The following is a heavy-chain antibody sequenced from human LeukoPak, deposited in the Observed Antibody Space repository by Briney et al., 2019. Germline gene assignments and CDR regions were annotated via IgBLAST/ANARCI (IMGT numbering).Heavy chain of an antibody. CDR3: ARDVRGYVGAIDY. V-gene: IGHV3-21*01. CDR2: ISSSSSYI. CDR1: GFTFSSYS. J-gene: IGHJ4*02. D-gene: IGHD1-26*01. Sequence: PGGSLRLSCAASGFTFSSYSMNWVRQAPGKGLEWVSSISSSSSYIYYADSVKGRFTISRDNAKNSLYLQMNSLRAEDTAVYYCARDVRGYVGAIDYWGQETLVTVPS.